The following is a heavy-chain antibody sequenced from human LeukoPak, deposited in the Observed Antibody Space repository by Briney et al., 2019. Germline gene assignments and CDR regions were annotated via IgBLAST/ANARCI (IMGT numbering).Heavy chain of an antibody. CDR2: ISSNGGST. Sequence: PGGSLRLSCAASGFTFSSYAMHWVRQAPGKGLEYVSAISSNGGSTYYANSVKGRFTISRDNSKNTLYLQMGSLRAEDTAVYYCAREAGLRLGELSLFDAFDIWGQGTMVTVSS. CDR3: AREAGLRLGELSLFDAFDI. J-gene: IGHJ3*02. CDR1: GFTFSSYA. D-gene: IGHD3-16*02. V-gene: IGHV3-64*01.